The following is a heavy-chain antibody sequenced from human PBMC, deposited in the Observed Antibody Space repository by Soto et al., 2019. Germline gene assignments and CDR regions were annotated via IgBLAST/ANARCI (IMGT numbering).Heavy chain of an antibody. D-gene: IGHD3-10*01. Sequence: EAQLVESGGGLVQPGRSLRLSCTASGFTFDNYAINWVRRAPGKGLEWVAGISWNGASIGYAASVKGRFTISRDNAKNSLFLQMNSLTVDDTAVYYCANLPLYGSGFDYWGQGTLVTVS. J-gene: IGHJ4*02. CDR3: ANLPLYGSGFDY. CDR2: ISWNGASI. CDR1: GFTFDNYA. V-gene: IGHV3-9*01.